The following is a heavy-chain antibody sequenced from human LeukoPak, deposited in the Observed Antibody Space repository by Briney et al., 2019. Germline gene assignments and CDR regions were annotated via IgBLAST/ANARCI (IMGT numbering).Heavy chain of an antibody. V-gene: IGHV3-7*01. CDR1: GFTFSSYW. CDR2: IKQDGSEE. Sequence: GGSLRLSCAASGFTFSSYWMSWVRQAPGKGLEWVANIKQDGSEEYYVDSVKGRFTISRDNAKNSLYLQMNSLRAEDTAVYYCARVRSRGYFDYWGQGTLVTVSS. CDR3: ARVRSRGYFDY. D-gene: IGHD3-10*01. J-gene: IGHJ4*02.